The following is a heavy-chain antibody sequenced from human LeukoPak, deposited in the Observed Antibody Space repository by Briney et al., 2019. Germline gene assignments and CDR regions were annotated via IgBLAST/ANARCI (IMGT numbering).Heavy chain of an antibody. D-gene: IGHD2-15*01. CDR3: ARYLGGGLIDY. Sequence: ASVKVSCNAAGGTFSSYAIIWVRQAPGQGLERMGGVIPIFGTANYAQKVQVRVTITTDESTTTAYMALSSLTSEDTAVYSCARYLGGGLIDYWGQGTLVTVSS. CDR1: GGTFSSYA. J-gene: IGHJ4*02. V-gene: IGHV1-69*05. CDR2: VIPIFGTA.